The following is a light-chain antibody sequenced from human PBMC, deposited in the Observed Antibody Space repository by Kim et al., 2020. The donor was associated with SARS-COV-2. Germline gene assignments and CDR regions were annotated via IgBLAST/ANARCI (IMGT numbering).Light chain of an antibody. V-gene: IGLV1-44*01. Sequence: QSVLTQPPSASGTPGQTVAISCSGSSSNIGSNPVDWYQQFPGTAPKLLIHSNDERPSGVPDRFSGSKSGTSASLAISGLQSEDEADYYCAAWDDTLTGRVFGGGTKLTVL. CDR3: AAWDDTLTGRV. CDR2: SND. J-gene: IGLJ3*02. CDR1: SSNIGSNP.